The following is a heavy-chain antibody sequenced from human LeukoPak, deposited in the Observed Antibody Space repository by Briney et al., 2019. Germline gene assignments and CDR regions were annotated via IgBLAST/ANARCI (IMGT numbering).Heavy chain of an antibody. CDR3: ARTRQYSSSWYCWFDP. D-gene: IGHD6-13*01. J-gene: IGHJ5*02. CDR2: IIAYNGNT. V-gene: IGHV1-18*01. CDR1: GYTFTSYG. Sequence: GASVKVSCKASGYTFTSYGISWVRQAPGQGLEWMGWIIAYNGNTNYAQKLQGRVTMTTDTSTSTAYMELRSLRSDDTAVYYCARTRQYSSSWYCWFDPWGQGTLVTVSS.